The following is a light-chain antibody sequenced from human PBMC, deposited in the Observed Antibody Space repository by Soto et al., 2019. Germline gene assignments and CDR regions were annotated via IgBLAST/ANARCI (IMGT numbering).Light chain of an antibody. CDR1: QSVSSSY. J-gene: IGKJ3*01. CDR3: QQYGSSRGFT. Sequence: EIVLTQSPGTLSLSPGERATLSCRASQSVSSSYLAWYHQKPGQAPRLLIYGASGRATGIPDRFSGSGSGTDFTLTISRLEPEYFAVYYCQQYGSSRGFTFGPGTKVDIK. CDR2: GAS. V-gene: IGKV3-20*01.